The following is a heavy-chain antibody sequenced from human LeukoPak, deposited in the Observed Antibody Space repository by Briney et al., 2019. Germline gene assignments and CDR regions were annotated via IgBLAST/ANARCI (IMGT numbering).Heavy chain of an antibody. Sequence: GASVKVSCKASGGTFSSYAISWVRQAPGQGLEWMGRIIPILGIANYAQKFQGRVTITADKSTSTAYMELSSLRSEDTAVYYCASSEGYYQGLLDDAFDIWGQGTMVTVSS. D-gene: IGHD3-22*01. CDR3: ASSEGYYQGLLDDAFDI. CDR1: GGTFSSYA. J-gene: IGHJ3*02. CDR2: IIPILGIA. V-gene: IGHV1-69*04.